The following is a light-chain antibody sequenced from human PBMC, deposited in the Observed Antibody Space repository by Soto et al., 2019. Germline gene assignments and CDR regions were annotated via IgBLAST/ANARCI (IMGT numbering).Light chain of an antibody. V-gene: IGKV1-39*01. J-gene: IGKJ1*01. CDR1: QSISKY. Sequence: DIRMTQSPSSLSASVGDRVVITCRASQSISKYLNWYQQKPGKAPNLLIYGASTLHDGVPSRFSGSGSGADFTLTISGLQPEDFAVYYCQQNDSSPSWTFGQGTKVDIK. CDR3: QQNDSSPSWT. CDR2: GAS.